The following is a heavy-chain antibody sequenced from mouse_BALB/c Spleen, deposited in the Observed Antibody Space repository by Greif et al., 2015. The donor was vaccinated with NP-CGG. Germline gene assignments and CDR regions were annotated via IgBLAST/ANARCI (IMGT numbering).Heavy chain of an antibody. V-gene: IGHV1S81*02. CDR1: GYTFTSYW. J-gene: IGHJ4*01. Sequence: VQLQESGAELVKPGASVKLSCKASGYTFTSYWMHWVKQRPGQGLEWIGGINPSNGRTNYNEKFKSKATLTVDKSSSTAYMQLSSLTSEDSAVYYCAREDYYAMDYWGQGTSVTVSS. CDR2: INPSNGRT. CDR3: AREDYYAMDY.